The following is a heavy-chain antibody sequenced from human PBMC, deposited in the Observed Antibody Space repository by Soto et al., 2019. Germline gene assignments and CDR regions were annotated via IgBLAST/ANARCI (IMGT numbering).Heavy chain of an antibody. Sequence: GGSLRLSCTASGFSFSDRYMDWVRQAPGKGLEWVGRIRTKLNRYSSDYAASVAGRFTISRDDSRNSLYLQLDSLRSEDTAVYYCASSTTSCHGGVCSLDYWGQGTMVTVSS. J-gene: IGHJ4*02. CDR2: IRTKLNRYSS. CDR1: GFSFSDRY. V-gene: IGHV3-72*01. D-gene: IGHD2-2*01. CDR3: ASSTTSCHGGVCSLDY.